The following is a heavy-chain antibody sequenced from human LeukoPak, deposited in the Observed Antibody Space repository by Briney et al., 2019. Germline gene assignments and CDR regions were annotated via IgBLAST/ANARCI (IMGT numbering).Heavy chain of an antibody. CDR3: ARSRGSGSYAIFDY. CDR2: GSPYKGDT. V-gene: IGHV1-18*01. CDR1: GYTFTDYD. Sequence: ASVKVSCKASGYTFTDYDINWVRQAPGQGLEWMGWGSPYKGDTNYPQNLQGRVTMTTDTSKTTAYMELRSLRSDDTAVYYCARSRGSGSYAIFDYWGQGTMVTVSS. J-gene: IGHJ4*02. D-gene: IGHD3-10*01.